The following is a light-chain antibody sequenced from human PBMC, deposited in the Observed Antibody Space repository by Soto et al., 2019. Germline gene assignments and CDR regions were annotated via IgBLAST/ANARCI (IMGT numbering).Light chain of an antibody. CDR2: GAS. V-gene: IGKV3-15*01. CDR1: QSVSSN. Sequence: EVVVTQSPATLSVSPGERPTLSCRASQSVSSNLAWYQQKPGQAPRLLIYGASTRATGIPARFSGSGSGTEFTLTISSLQSEDFAVYYCQQYNNWPWTFGQGTKVDIK. CDR3: QQYNNWPWT. J-gene: IGKJ1*01.